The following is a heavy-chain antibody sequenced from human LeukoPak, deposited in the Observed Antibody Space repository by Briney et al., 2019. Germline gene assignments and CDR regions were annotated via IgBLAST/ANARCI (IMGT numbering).Heavy chain of an antibody. CDR1: GFTLSSFG. CDR3: ARELPPVVTYYFDY. Sequence: GGSLRLSCAASGFTLSSFGMHWVRQAPGKGLEWVAVIWYDGSNKYYADSVKGRFTISRDNSKNMLYLQMNSLRAEDTAVYYCARELPPVVTYYFDYWGQGTLVSVSS. D-gene: IGHD3-22*01. CDR2: IWYDGSNK. J-gene: IGHJ4*02. V-gene: IGHV3-33*01.